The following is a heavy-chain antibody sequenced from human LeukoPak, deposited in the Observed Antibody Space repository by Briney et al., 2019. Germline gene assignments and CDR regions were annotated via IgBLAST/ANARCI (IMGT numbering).Heavy chain of an antibody. Sequence: PGGSLRLSCAASGLTFGSYSLNWVRQAPAKGLEWISYISTTSSTIYYADSVKGRFTISRDNSKNTLYLQMNSLRADDTAVYYCATSGGYYQFDYWGQGTLVTVSS. V-gene: IGHV3-48*01. CDR3: ATSGGYYQFDY. CDR1: GLTFGSYS. D-gene: IGHD1-26*01. CDR2: ISTTSSTI. J-gene: IGHJ4*02.